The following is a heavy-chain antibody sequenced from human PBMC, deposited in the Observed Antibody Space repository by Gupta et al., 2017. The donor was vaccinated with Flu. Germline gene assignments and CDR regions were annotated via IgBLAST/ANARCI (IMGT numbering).Heavy chain of an antibody. CDR2: INPEGSST. V-gene: IGHV3-74*03. J-gene: IGHJ4*02. CDR3: ATVTSGC. D-gene: IGHD4-17*01. Sequence: ASGLTFSSSYLQWVRQVPGKGMVWVSRINPEGSSTTYAETVKGRFTISRDNAKNTLYLQMNSLGDDDTAVYYCATVTSGCWGQGTLVTVSS. CDR1: GLTFSSSY.